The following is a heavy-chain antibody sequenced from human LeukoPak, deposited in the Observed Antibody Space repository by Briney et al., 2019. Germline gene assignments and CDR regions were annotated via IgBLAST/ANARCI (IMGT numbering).Heavy chain of an antibody. CDR2: ISGSGGST. CDR1: GLTFSNYA. V-gene: IGHV3-23*01. CDR3: AKRDKRGWYYFDS. Sequence: GGSLRLSCAASGLTFSNYAMNWVRQAPGKGLEWVSVISGSGGSTYYADSVKDRFTISRDNSKNTLYLQMNSLRAEDTAVYYCAKRDKRGWYYFDSWGQGTLVIVSS. J-gene: IGHJ4*02. D-gene: IGHD6-19*01.